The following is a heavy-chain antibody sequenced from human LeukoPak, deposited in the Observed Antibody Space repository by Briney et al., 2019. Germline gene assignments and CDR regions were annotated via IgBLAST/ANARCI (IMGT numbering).Heavy chain of an antibody. J-gene: IGHJ4*02. CDR3: AKEGAGYSYGRNPFDY. Sequence: PGGSLRLSCAASGFTFSSYAMSWVRQAPGKGLEWVSAISGSGGSTYYADSVKGRFTISRDNSKNTLYLQMNSLRAEDTAVYYCAKEGAGYSYGRNPFDYWGQGTLATVSS. D-gene: IGHD5-18*01. CDR1: GFTFSSYA. CDR2: ISGSGGST. V-gene: IGHV3-23*01.